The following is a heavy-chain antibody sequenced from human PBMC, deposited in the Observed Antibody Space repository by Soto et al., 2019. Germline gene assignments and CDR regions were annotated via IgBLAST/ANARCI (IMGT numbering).Heavy chain of an antibody. CDR1: GGPISSYY. J-gene: IGHJ3*02. CDR3: ARDSGSYYPDAFDI. D-gene: IGHD1-26*01. Sequence: SETLSLTCTVSGGPISSYYWSWIRQPAGKGLEWIGRIYTSGSTNYNPSLKSRVTMSVDTSKNQFSLKLSSVTAADTAVYYCARDSGSYYPDAFDIWGQGTMVTVSS. CDR2: IYTSGST. V-gene: IGHV4-4*07.